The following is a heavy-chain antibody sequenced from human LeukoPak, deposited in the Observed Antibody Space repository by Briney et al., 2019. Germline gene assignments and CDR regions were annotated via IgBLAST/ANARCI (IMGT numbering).Heavy chain of an antibody. V-gene: IGHV3-11*01. J-gene: IGHJ4*02. CDR1: GFTFSDYY. D-gene: IGHD5-24*01. Sequence: GGSLRLSCAASGFTFSDYYMSWIRQAPGKGLEWVSYISTSGDTIYYADSVKGRFTISRDNARNSLYLQMNSLRAEDTAVYYCAARSVASNPEAYWGQGTLVTVSS. CDR2: ISTSGDTI. CDR3: AARSVASNPEAY.